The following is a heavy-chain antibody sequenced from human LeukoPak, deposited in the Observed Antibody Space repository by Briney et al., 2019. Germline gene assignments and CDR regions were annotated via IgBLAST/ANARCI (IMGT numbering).Heavy chain of an antibody. CDR1: GDSFSGYY. D-gene: IGHD2-15*01. Sequence: SETLSRTCAVYGDSFSGYYWSWIRQSPGTGLEWIGEVNDRGTTNYNPNLKSRVTISVVTSGNQFSLRLTSVTAADTAIYFCATRRGGPYPYYFDHWDQGALVTVSS. CDR3: ATRRGGPYPYYFDH. CDR2: VNDRGTT. V-gene: IGHV4-34*01. J-gene: IGHJ4*02.